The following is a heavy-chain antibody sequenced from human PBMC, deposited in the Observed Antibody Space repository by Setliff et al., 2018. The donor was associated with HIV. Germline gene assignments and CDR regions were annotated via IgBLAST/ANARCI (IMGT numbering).Heavy chain of an antibody. CDR3: TRDLTSIYGSGSPHDY. CDR2: IRYDGSNK. D-gene: IGHD3-10*01. J-gene: IGHJ4*02. CDR1: GFTFSSYG. V-gene: IGHV3-30*02. Sequence: GGSLRLSCTASGFTFSSYGMHWVRQAPGKGLEWVAFIRYDGSNKYYADFVKGRFTISRDNSKNTLYLQMNSLRAEDTALYYCTRDLTSIYGSGSPHDYWGQGTLVTVSS.